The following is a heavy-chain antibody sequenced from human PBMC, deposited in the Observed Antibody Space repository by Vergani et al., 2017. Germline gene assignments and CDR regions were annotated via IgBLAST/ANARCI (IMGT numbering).Heavy chain of an antibody. J-gene: IGHJ5*02. CDR2: SIPIFGTA. CDR3: ARDGXGSYYNGPTGWFDP. V-gene: IGHV1-69*13. D-gene: IGHD3-10*01. Sequence: QVQLVQSGAEVKKPGSSVKVSCKASGGTFSSYAISWVRQAPGQGLEWMGRSIPIFGTANYAQKFQGRVTITADESTSTAYMELSSLRAEDTAVYYCARDGXGSYYNGPTGWFDPWGQGTLVTVSS. CDR1: GGTFSSYA.